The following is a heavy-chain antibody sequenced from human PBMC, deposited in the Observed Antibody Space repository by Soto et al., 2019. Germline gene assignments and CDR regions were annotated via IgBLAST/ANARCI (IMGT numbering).Heavy chain of an antibody. D-gene: IGHD2-21*01. V-gene: IGHV3-21*01. CDR3: SRVMCGECTTYYYCSMGV. CDR2: SGTTSSYI. Sequence: EVQLVESGGGLVKPGGSLRLSCAASGFTFGTYTMNWVRQAPGNGLEWVSSSGTTSSYIYYADSVRGRFTISRENARDSLYLQMSSRRAEDTAVYYCSRVMCGECTTYYYCSMGVWGQETTVTVSS. J-gene: IGHJ6*02. CDR1: GFTFGTYT.